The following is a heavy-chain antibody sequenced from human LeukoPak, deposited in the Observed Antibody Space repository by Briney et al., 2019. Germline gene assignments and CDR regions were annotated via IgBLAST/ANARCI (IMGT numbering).Heavy chain of an antibody. Sequence: PSETLSLTCTVSGGSISGSYWSWIRQPPGKALEWIGYIYYSGSTNYNPSLKSRVTISVDTSKNQFSLKLSSVTAADTAVYYCANTPSGSYFDYWGQGTLVTVSS. D-gene: IGHD1-26*01. CDR3: ANTPSGSYFDY. V-gene: IGHV4-59*08. J-gene: IGHJ4*03. CDR2: IYYSGST. CDR1: GGSISGSY.